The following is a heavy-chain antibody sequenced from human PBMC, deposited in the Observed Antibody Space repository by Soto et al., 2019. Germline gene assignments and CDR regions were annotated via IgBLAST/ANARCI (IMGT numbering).Heavy chain of an antibody. J-gene: IGHJ4*02. CDR1: GYTFTGYY. CDR3: ARDLDGSGSYYTDY. D-gene: IGHD3-10*01. CDR2: INPNSGGT. V-gene: IGHV1-2*02. Sequence: ASVKVSCKASGYTFTGYYMHWVRQAPGQGLEWMGWINPNSGGTNYAQKFQGRVTMTTDASTSTAYMELRSLRSDDTAAYYCARDLDGSGSYYTDYWGQGTLVTVSS.